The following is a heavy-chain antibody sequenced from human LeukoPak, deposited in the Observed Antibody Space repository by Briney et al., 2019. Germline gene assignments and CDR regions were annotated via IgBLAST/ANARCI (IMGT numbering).Heavy chain of an antibody. CDR3: ASAGSWSLVGAFDI. CDR2: ISSSSSTI. V-gene: IGHV3-48*04. Sequence: PGGSLRLSCAASGFTFSSYSMNWVRQAPGKGLEWVSYISSSSSTIYYADSVKGRFTISRDNAKNSLYLQMNSLRAEDTAVYYCASAGSWSLVGAFDIWGQGTMVTVSS. CDR1: GFTFSSYS. J-gene: IGHJ3*02. D-gene: IGHD6-13*01.